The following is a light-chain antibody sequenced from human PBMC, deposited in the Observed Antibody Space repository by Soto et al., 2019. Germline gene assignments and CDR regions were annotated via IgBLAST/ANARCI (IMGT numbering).Light chain of an antibody. CDR1: RSDVGGYNY. J-gene: IGLJ2*01. CDR2: DVS. CDR3: FSYSTSRARI. Sequence: QSALTQPASVSGSPGQSITISCTGTRSDVGGYNYVSWYKQRPGKAPKLVIYDVSHRPSGVSNRFVGSKSGNTASLIISGLQAEDEADYDCFSYSTSRARIFGGGTKLTVL. V-gene: IGLV2-14*01.